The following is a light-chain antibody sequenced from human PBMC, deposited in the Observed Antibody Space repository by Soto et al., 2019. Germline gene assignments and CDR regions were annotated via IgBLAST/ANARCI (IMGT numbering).Light chain of an antibody. J-gene: IGLJ3*02. CDR1: SSNIESNY. CDR2: RND. V-gene: IGLV1-47*01. CDR3: AAWDDSLSALV. Sequence: QSVLTQPPSASGTPGQRVTISCSGSSSNIESNYVYWYQQLPGSAPKLLIYRNDQRPSGVPDRFSGSKSGTSASLAISGLRPEDEADYYCAAWDDSLSALVFGGGTKLTVL.